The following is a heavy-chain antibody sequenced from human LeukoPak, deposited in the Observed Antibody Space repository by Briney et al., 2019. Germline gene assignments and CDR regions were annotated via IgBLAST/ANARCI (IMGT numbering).Heavy chain of an antibody. Sequence: GGSLRLSCAASGFTFSSYAMSWVRQAPGKGLEWVSYISSTSSTIYYADSVKGRFTISRDNAENSVYLQMNSLRAEDTAVYYCARKGSGYSYGYPYWGQGTLVTVSS. CDR1: GFTFSSYA. J-gene: IGHJ4*02. CDR2: ISSTSSTI. V-gene: IGHV3-48*01. CDR3: ARKGSGYSYGYPY. D-gene: IGHD5-18*01.